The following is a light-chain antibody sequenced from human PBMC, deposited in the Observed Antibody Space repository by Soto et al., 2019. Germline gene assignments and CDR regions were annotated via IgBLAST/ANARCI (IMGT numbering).Light chain of an antibody. CDR3: QQYDNLPLT. Sequence: DIKLYQSPSSLSASDGDRVTITCQASQDISNYLNWYQQKPGKAPKLLIYDASNLETGVPSRFSGSASRTDFTLTISSLQPADIATYYCQQYDNLPLTFGGGTNVDI. CDR1: QDISNY. CDR2: DAS. J-gene: IGKJ4*01. V-gene: IGKV1-33*01.